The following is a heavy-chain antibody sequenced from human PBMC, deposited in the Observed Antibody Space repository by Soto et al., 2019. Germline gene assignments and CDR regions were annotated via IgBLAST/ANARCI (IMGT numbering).Heavy chain of an antibody. CDR2: ISWNSGTI. D-gene: IGHD6-13*01. J-gene: IGHJ6*02. V-gene: IGHV3-9*01. CDR1: GFTFDDYA. CDR3: AKDMRGGSSSSRYYYGLDD. Sequence: EVQLVESGGGLVQPGRSLRLSCAASGFTFDDYAMHWVRQAPGMGLEWVSGISWNSGTIVYADSVKGRFTISRDNAKNSLYLQMNSLRGEDTAYYYCAKDMRGGSSSSRYYYGLDDWGQGTTVTVSS.